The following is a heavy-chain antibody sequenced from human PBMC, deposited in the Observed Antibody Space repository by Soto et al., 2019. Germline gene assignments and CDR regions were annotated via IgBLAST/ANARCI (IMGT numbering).Heavy chain of an antibody. CDR3: ARGKGMEENYFYYGMDI. CDR2: LNGGTGQT. Sequence: GASVKVSCKASGYTFSTYGMHWVRQAPGQSLEWMGWLNGGTGQTRYSQRFQDRVIITRDTSASTGYMELRSLRSEDTAVYYCARGKGMEENYFYYGMDIWGQGTTVTVSS. V-gene: IGHV1-3*01. D-gene: IGHD3-10*01. CDR1: GYTFSTYG. J-gene: IGHJ6*02.